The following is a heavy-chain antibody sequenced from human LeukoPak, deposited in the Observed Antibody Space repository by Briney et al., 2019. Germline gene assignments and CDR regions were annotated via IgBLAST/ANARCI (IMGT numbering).Heavy chain of an antibody. Sequence: PSETLSLTCTVSGGSISSSSYYWGWIRQPPGKGLEWIGSIYYSGSTYYNPPLKSRVTISVDTSKNQFSLKLSSVTAADTAVYYCARVFIGDYGDYQFWGQGTLVTVSS. CDR1: GGSISSSSYY. D-gene: IGHD4-17*01. CDR2: IYYSGST. J-gene: IGHJ4*02. CDR3: ARVFIGDYGDYQF. V-gene: IGHV4-39*01.